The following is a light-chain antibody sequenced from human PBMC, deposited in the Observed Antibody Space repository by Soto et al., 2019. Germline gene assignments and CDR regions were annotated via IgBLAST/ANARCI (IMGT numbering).Light chain of an antibody. V-gene: IGKV3-20*01. CDR1: QSVNSNY. Sequence: EIVLTQSPGTLSLSPGARATLSCRASQSVNSNYFAWYQQKPGQAPRLLIYGASSRATGIPDRFSGSGSGTDFTLTISRLEPEDFAVYYCQQYYTSAPWTFGQGTKVEI. CDR2: GAS. CDR3: QQYYTSAPWT. J-gene: IGKJ1*01.